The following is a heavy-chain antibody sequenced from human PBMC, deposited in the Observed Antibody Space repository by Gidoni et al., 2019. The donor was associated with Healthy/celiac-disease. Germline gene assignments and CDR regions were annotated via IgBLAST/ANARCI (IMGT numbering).Heavy chain of an antibody. CDR2: ISYDGSNK. D-gene: IGHD2-21*02. Sequence: QVQLVESGGGVVQPGRSLRLSCAASGFPFSSYGMHWVRQAPGKGLEWVAVISYDGSNKYYADSVKGRFTISRDNSKNTLYLQMNSLRAEDTAVYYCAKPIYGGNSRDAFDIWGQGTMVTVSS. CDR1: GFPFSSYG. V-gene: IGHV3-30*18. J-gene: IGHJ3*02. CDR3: AKPIYGGNSRDAFDI.